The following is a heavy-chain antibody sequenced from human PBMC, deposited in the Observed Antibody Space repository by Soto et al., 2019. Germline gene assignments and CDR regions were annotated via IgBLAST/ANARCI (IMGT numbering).Heavy chain of an antibody. V-gene: IGHV3-30*18. CDR3: AKALEVGVLYYCMHV. Sequence: QVQVVESGGGVVQPGRSLRLSCAASGFTFSSYGMHWARQAPGRGLEWVAVISYDGRTEYYADSVKGRFTISRDNSKNSVFLQMSSLRAEDTAVYHCAKALEVGVLYYCMHVWGRGTAVTVSS. J-gene: IGHJ6*02. CDR1: GFTFSSYG. CDR2: ISYDGRTE. D-gene: IGHD3-16*01.